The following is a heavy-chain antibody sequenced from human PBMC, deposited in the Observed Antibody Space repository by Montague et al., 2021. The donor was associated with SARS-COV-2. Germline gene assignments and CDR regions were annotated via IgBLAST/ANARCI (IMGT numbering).Heavy chain of an antibody. CDR1: GFTFDDYA. CDR2: TSWYSANK. Sequence: SLRLSCAASGFTFDDYAMHWVRQAPGKGLEWVSGTSWYSANKDHADSVKGRFTISRDNANNSLYLQMNSLRAEDTAVYYCAKEPQAPYYYSKDVCCQYTIARDNAKNSRDQQMTGQEAEETAWEYCARDYQEHYNYGMDVWGQGTTVTVSS. V-gene: IGHV3-9*01. CDR3: AKEPQAPYYYSKDVCCQYTIARDNAKNSRDQQMTGQEAEETAWEYCARDYQEHYNYGMDV. D-gene: IGHD3-10*01. J-gene: IGHJ6*02.